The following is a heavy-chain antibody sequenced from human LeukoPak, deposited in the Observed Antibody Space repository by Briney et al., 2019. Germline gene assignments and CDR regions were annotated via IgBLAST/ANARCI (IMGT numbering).Heavy chain of an antibody. CDR2: ISPSGST. J-gene: IGHJ2*01. Sequence: SETLSLTCTVSGGSISSYYWSWIRQPPGKGLEWIGNISPSGSTNYSPSLKSRVTMSVDTSKKRISLKLSSVTAADTAVYYCATDYAGNSDWYFDLWGRGALVTVSS. V-gene: IGHV4-4*09. D-gene: IGHD4-23*01. CDR1: GGSISSYY. CDR3: ATDYAGNSDWYFDL.